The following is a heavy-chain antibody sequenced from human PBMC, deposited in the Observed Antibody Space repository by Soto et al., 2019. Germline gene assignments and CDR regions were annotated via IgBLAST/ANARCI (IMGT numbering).Heavy chain of an antibody. CDR1: GFTFSSYA. CDR3: ARPAGARNTVVVPAAKKRGYLDY. J-gene: IGHJ4*02. Sequence: GGSLRLSCAASGFTFSSYAMHWVRQAPGKGLEWVAVISYDGSNKYYADSVKGRFTISRDNSKNTLYLQMNSLRAEDTAVYYCARPAGARNTVVVPAAKKRGYLDYWGQGTLVTVSS. D-gene: IGHD2-2*01. CDR2: ISYDGSNK. V-gene: IGHV3-30-3*01.